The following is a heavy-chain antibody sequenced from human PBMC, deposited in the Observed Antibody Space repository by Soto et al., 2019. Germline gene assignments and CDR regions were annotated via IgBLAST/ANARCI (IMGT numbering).Heavy chain of an antibody. D-gene: IGHD5-12*01. CDR2: IYYSGST. J-gene: IGHJ4*02. Sequence: QVQLQESGPGLVKPSETLSLTCTVSGGSVSSGSYYWSWIRQPPGKGLEWIGYIYYSGSTNYNPSRKSRVTISVDTSKNQFSLKLSSVTAADTAVYYCARVGRDGYIGNYFDYWGQGTLVTVSS. CDR1: GGSVSSGSYY. V-gene: IGHV4-61*01. CDR3: ARVGRDGYIGNYFDY.